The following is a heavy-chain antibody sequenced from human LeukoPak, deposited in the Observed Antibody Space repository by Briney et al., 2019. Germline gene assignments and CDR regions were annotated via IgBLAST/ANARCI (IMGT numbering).Heavy chain of an antibody. J-gene: IGHJ4*02. V-gene: IGHV6-1*01. CDR3: ARDVGTTGWHTFDY. D-gene: IGHD3-9*01. CDR1: GDSVSSNNGA. CDR2: TYYRSKWYN. Sequence: PSQTLSLTCAISGDSVSSNNGAWNWIRQSPSRGLEWLGRTYYRSKWYNDYAGSLMRRITIRPATSKNHFSLQLYSVTPEDTAVYYCARDVGTTGWHTFDYWGQGTLVTVSS.